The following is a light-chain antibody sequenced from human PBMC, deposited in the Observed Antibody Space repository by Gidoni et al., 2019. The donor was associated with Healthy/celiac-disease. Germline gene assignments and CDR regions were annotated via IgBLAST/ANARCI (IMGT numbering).Light chain of an antibody. CDR2: DVS. J-gene: IGLJ2*01. Sequence: QSALTQPRSVSGSPGQSVTISCTATSSDVGGYNYVSWYQQHPGKAPKLMIYDVSKRPSGVPDRFSGSKSGNTASLTISGLQAEDEADYYCCSYAGSWEVFGGGTKLTVL. CDR3: CSYAGSWEV. CDR1: SSDVGGYNY. V-gene: IGLV2-11*01.